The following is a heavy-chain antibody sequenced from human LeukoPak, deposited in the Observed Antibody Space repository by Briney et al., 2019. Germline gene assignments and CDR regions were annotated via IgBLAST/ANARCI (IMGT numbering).Heavy chain of an antibody. J-gene: IGHJ4*02. CDR1: GFTFSSYA. D-gene: IGHD6-13*01. CDR2: ISGSGGST. CDR3: AKAHSMAAAGTIDY. Sequence: GGSLRLSCAASGFTFSSYAMSWVRQAPGKGLEWASAISGSGGSTYYADSVKGRFTISRDNSKNTLYLQMNSLRAEDTAVYYCAKAHSMAAAGTIDYWGQGTLVTVSS. V-gene: IGHV3-23*01.